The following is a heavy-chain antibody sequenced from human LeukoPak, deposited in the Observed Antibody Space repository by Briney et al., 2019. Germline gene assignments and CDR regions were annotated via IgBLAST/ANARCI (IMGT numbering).Heavy chain of an antibody. V-gene: IGHV3-48*02. CDR2: ITSSSTI. CDR3: ARRFDS. CDR1: GFTFSNYN. Sequence: GGSLRLSCAASGFTFSNYNMNWVRQTPGKGLEWVSHITSSSTIYYADSVKGRFTISRDNAKNSLYLQMNSLRDEDTAVYYCARRFDSWGQGTLVTVSS. J-gene: IGHJ4*02.